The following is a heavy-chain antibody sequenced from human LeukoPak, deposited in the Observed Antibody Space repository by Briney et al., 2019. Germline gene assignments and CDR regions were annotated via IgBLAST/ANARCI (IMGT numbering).Heavy chain of an antibody. CDR1: GGSISSSTYY. CDR2: IYNSGST. CDR3: ARHDRSSSLSDFDY. D-gene: IGHD6-13*01. Sequence: SETLSLTCSVSGGSISSSTYYWGWIRQPPGKGLEWIGNIYNSGSTYYNPSLKSRVTMPVDTSKNQFSLKLSSVTAADTAVYYCARHDRSSSLSDFDYWGQGTLVTVSS. V-gene: IGHV4-39*01. J-gene: IGHJ4*02.